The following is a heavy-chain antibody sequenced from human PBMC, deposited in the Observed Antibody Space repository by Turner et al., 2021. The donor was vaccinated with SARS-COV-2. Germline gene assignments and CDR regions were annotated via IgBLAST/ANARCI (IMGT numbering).Heavy chain of an antibody. CDR3: ARDPPHPLAAPVILDY. J-gene: IGHJ4*02. CDR2: IIPIFGTA. CDR1: GGTFSSCP. V-gene: IGHV1-69*01. D-gene: IGHD6-13*01. Sequence: QVQLVQSGAEVMKPGSSVKVSCTASGGTFSSCPISWVRQAPGQGLEWMGGIIPIFGTASYAKKYQVRVTITADESTSTAYMELSSLRSEDTAVYYCARDPPHPLAAPVILDYWGQGTLVTVSS.